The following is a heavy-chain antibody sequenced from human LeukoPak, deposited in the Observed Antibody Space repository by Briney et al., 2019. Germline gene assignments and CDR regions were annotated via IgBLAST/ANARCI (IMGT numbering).Heavy chain of an antibody. V-gene: IGHV1-2*02. D-gene: IGHD2-15*01. CDR3: ARERPIVVVVAATDFDY. Sequence: GASVKVSCKASGYTFTDYYMHWMRQAPGQGLEWMGWINPNSGDTGYAQKFQGRVTMTRDTSISTAYMELTRLRSDDTAVYYCARERPIVVVVAATDFDYWGQGTLVTVSS. CDR2: INPNSGDT. J-gene: IGHJ4*02. CDR1: GYTFTDYY.